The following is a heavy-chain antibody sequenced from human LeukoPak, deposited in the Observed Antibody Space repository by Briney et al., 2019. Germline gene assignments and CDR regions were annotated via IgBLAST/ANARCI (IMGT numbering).Heavy chain of an antibody. CDR3: ARGASSRGLIAGATADY. J-gene: IGHJ4*02. Sequence: GRSLRLSCAASGLTFSSYGMHWVRQVPGKGLEWVAVISYDGSNKYYGDSVKGRFTISRDNAKSLLYLQMNSLRAEDTAVYYCARGASSRGLIAGATADYWGQGTLVTVSS. CDR1: GLTFSSYG. V-gene: IGHV3-30*03. CDR2: ISYDGSNK. D-gene: IGHD1-26*01.